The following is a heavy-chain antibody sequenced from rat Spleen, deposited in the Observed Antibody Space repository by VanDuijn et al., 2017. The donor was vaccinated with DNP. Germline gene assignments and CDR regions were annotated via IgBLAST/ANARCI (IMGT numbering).Heavy chain of an antibody. CDR3: ATHPSPLDY. CDR1: GFTFSSSW. Sequence: EVQLVETGGGLVQPGRSLKLSCVASGFTFSSSWMFWIRQAPGKGLEWVASINTDGGSTFYPDSVKGRFTISRDNAKSTLYLQMDSLRSEDTATYYCATHPSPLDYWGQGVMVTVSS. CDR2: INTDGGST. D-gene: IGHD3-1*01. V-gene: IGHV5-58*01. J-gene: IGHJ2*01.